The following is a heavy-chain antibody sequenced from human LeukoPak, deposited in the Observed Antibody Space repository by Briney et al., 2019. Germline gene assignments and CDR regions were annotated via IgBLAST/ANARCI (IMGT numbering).Heavy chain of an antibody. V-gene: IGHV1-2*02. CDR2: INPNSGGT. CDR3: AIGYCRGGSCDDEPGDAFDI. D-gene: IGHD2-15*01. CDR1: GYTFTAYY. J-gene: IGHJ3*02. Sequence: ASVKVSCKASGYTFTAYYMHWVRQAPGQGLEWMGWINPNSGGTNYAQKFQGRVTMTRDTSISTAYMELSRLRSDDTAVYYCAIGYCRGGSCDDEPGDAFDIWGQGTMVAVSS.